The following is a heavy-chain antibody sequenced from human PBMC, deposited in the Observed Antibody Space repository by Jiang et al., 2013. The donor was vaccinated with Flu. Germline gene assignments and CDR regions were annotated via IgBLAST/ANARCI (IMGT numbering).Heavy chain of an antibody. Sequence: SRVTISVDTSKNQFSLKLSSVTAADTAVYYCARETDYGMDVWGQGTTVTVSS. D-gene: IGHD2-21*02. J-gene: IGHJ6*02. CDR3: ARETDYGMDV. V-gene: IGHV4-31*02.